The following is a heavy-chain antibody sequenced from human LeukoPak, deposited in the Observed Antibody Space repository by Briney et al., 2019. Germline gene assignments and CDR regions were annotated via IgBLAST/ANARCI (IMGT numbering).Heavy chain of an antibody. CDR2: IRYDGSNK. Sequence: GGSLRLSCAASGFTFSSYGMNWVRQAPGKGLEWVALIRYDGSNKYYADSVKGRFTISRDNSKNTLYLQMNSLRAEDTAVYYCARALGPDILTGYYTGVSYYFDYWGQGTLVTVSS. CDR3: ARALGPDILTGYYTGVSYYFDY. J-gene: IGHJ4*02. CDR1: GFTFSSYG. V-gene: IGHV3-30*02. D-gene: IGHD3-9*01.